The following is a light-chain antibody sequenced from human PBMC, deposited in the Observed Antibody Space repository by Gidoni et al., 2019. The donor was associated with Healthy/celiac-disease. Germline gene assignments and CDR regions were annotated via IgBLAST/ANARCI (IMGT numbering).Light chain of an antibody. J-gene: IGLJ3*02. V-gene: IGLV1-40*01. CDR2: GNK. Sequence: QSVLTQPPSASGAPGQRVTISCPGSSIGADYAYHWYQQLPGTAPKLLIYGNKTRPSGVPDRFSGSKSGTSASLAITGLQAEDEADYRCQSYDSSLSGSVFGGGTRLTVL. CDR1: SIGADYA. CDR3: QSYDSSLSGSV.